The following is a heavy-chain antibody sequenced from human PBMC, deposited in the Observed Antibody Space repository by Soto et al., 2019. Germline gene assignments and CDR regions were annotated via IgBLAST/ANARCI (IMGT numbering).Heavy chain of an antibody. CDR2: IYYTGSA. CDR3: ASGGSSNWFDP. D-gene: IGHD1-26*01. V-gene: IGHV4-30-4*01. Sequence: PSETLSLTCTVSSGYISSAYYYWSWIRQPPGKGLEWIGYIYYTGSAYYNPSLKSRVTMSVDTSKNQFSLKVTSVTAADTAVYYCASGGSSNWFDPWGQGTLVTVSS. CDR1: SGYISSAYYY. J-gene: IGHJ5*02.